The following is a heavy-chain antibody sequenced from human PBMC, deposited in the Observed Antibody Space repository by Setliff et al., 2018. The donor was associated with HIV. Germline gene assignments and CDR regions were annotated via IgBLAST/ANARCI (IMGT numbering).Heavy chain of an antibody. V-gene: IGHV3-23*01. J-gene: IGHJ3*01. CDR3: AADVRWPKDAFAF. Sequence: GGSLRLSCAASGFTTSSFSMYWVRQAPGKGLEWISASGSGGDTYYADSVKGRFTISRDQSRSTLYLQMNSLRADDTAVYYCAADVRWPKDAFAFWGQGTMVTVSS. D-gene: IGHD3-10*02. CDR2: SGSGGDT. CDR1: GFTTSSFS.